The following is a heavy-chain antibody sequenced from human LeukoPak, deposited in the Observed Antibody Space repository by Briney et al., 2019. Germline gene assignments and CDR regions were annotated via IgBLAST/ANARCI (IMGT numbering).Heavy chain of an antibody. CDR2: IYPDDSDT. CDR1: GYSFTSYW. Sequence: GESLKISCKGSGYSFTSYWIGWVRQMPGKGLEWMGIIYPDDSDTRYSPSFQGQVTISADKSISTAYLQWSSLKASDTAMYYCARRITMVRGDLNWFDPWGQGTLVTVSS. J-gene: IGHJ5*02. V-gene: IGHV5-51*01. CDR3: ARRITMVRGDLNWFDP. D-gene: IGHD3-10*01.